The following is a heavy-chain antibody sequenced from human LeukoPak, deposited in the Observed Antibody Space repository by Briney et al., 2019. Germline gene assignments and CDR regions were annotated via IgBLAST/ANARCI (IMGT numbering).Heavy chain of an antibody. D-gene: IGHD3-10*01. V-gene: IGHV3-23*01. J-gene: IGHJ4*02. CDR3: ARPLYGSGSYYFDY. Sequence: SGGSLRLSCAASGFTFDDHGMSWVRQAPGKGLEWVSAISGSGGSTYYADSVKGRFTISRDNSKNTLYLQMNSLRAEDTAVYYCARPLYGSGSYYFDYWGQGTLVTVSS. CDR1: GFTFDDHG. CDR2: ISGSGGST.